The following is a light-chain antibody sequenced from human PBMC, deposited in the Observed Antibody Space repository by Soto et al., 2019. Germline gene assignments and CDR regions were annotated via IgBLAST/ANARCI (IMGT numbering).Light chain of an antibody. CDR1: SSDVGSYNF. Sequence: SVLTXPASVSGSPGQSITISCTGTSSDVGSYNFVSWFQQHPGKAPKLMIYEGSERPSGVSNRFSGSKSGNTASLTISGLQAEDEADYYCCSYAGSSTYVFGTGTKVTVL. V-gene: IGLV2-23*01. CDR3: CSYAGSSTYV. CDR2: EGS. J-gene: IGLJ1*01.